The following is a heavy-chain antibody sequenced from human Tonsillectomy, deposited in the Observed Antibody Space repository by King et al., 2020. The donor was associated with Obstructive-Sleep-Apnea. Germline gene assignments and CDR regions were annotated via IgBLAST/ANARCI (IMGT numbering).Heavy chain of an antibody. J-gene: IGHJ4*02. CDR1: GFTFKSYA. V-gene: IGHV3-30*04. D-gene: IGHD6-19*01. Sequence: VQLVESGGGVVQPGRSLRVSCAASGFTFKSYAMHWVRQAPGKGLEWVAVISYDGTNKYFADSVKGRFTISRDNSKNTLYLQMNSLRGKDTAVYYCARDRQWLIDYFDYWGQGTLVTVSS. CDR2: ISYDGTNK. CDR3: ARDRQWLIDYFDY.